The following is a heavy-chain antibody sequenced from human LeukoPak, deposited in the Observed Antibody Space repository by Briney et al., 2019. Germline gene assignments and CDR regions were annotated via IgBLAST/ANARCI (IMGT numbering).Heavy chain of an antibody. D-gene: IGHD6-19*01. CDR2: SYCSGST. Sequence: SETLSLTCTVSGFSISSSRYYWGWIRQPPGKVLEWIGSSYCSGSTYYNPALKSRVTISVATSKNKFSLKLSSVTAALTAVYHCPTHRGIYQVRSGAVAGFLDYWGQGTLVTVSS. CDR3: PTHRGIYQVRSGAVAGFLDY. CDR1: GFSISSSRYY. J-gene: IGHJ4*02. V-gene: IGHV4-39*07.